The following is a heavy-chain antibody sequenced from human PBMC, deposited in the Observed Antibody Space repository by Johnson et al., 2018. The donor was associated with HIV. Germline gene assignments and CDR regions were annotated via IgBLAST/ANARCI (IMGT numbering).Heavy chain of an antibody. CDR2: IYSGGST. V-gene: IGHV3-66*01. CDR1: GFSVSNTY. D-gene: IGHD7-27*01. J-gene: IGHJ3*02. Sequence: VQLVESGGGLVQPGGSLRLSCGASGFSVSNTYMNWVRQAPGKGLEWVSVIYSGGSTYYADSVRGRFTISRDNSKNTLYLQMNSLRAEDTAVYYCARDFGLFLGKDDAFDIWGQGTMVTVSS. CDR3: ARDFGLFLGKDDAFDI.